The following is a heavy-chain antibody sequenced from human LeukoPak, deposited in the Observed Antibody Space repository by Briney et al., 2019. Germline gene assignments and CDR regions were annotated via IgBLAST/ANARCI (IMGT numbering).Heavy chain of an antibody. CDR1: GGSISSYY. D-gene: IGHD4-17*01. CDR3: ASKHDYGDYVGAFDI. Sequence: PSETLSLTCTVSGGSISSYYWSWIRQPPGKGLEWIGYIYYSGSTNYNPSLKSRVTISVDTSKNQFSLKLSSVTAADTAVYYCASKHDYGDYVGAFDIWGQGTMVTVSS. J-gene: IGHJ3*02. V-gene: IGHV4-59*01. CDR2: IYYSGST.